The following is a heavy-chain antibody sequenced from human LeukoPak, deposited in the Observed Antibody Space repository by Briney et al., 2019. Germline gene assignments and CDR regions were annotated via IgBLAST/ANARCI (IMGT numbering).Heavy chain of an antibody. CDR3: ARVTRSPFGWFDP. CDR1: GFTFSCYS. J-gene: IGHJ5*02. D-gene: IGHD4-17*01. CDR2: ISGSSTYI. Sequence: PGGSLRLSCAASGFTFSCYSMNWVRQAPGKGLEWVSSISGSSTYIYYTDSVKGRFTISRDNAKNSLYLQMNSLRAEDTAVYYCARVTRSPFGWFDPWGQGTLVTVSS. V-gene: IGHV3-21*01.